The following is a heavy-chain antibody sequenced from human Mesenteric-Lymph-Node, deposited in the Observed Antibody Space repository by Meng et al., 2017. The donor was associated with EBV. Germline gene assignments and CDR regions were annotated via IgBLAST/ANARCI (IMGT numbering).Heavy chain of an antibody. CDR2: ITGSRFST. V-gene: IGHV3-23*04. J-gene: IGHJ4*02. CDR1: GFIFSGYY. CDR3: AREGAYDEFDY. D-gene: IGHD5-12*01. Sequence: PVLSAGRLVKPGGSLSLYCAASGFIFSGYYMSWMRQGPGKGLEWGSGITGSRFSTYYADSVKGRFTISRDNFKNTLFLQMNSLRADDTAVYYCAREGAYDEFDYWGQGTLVTVSS.